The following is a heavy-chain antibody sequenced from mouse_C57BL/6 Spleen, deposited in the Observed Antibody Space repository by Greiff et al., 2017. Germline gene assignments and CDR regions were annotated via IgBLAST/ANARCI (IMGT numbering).Heavy chain of an antibody. Sequence: EVKLVESGPGLVKPSQSLSLTCSVTGYSITSGYYWNWIRQFPGNKLEWMGYISYDGSNNYNPSLKNRISITRDTSKNQFFLKLNSVTTEDTATYYCARDPWYFDVWGTGTTVTVSS. V-gene: IGHV3-6*01. CDR3: ARDPWYFDV. J-gene: IGHJ1*03. CDR1: GYSITSGYY. CDR2: ISYDGSN.